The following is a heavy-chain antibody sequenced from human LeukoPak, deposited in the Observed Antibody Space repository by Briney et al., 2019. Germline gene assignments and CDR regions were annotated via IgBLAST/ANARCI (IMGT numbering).Heavy chain of an antibody. V-gene: IGHV1-18*01. CDR1: GYTFSNYG. CDR2: ISAYNGNT. J-gene: IGHJ6*02. Sequence: ASVKVSCKASGYTFSNYGISWVRQAPGQGLERMGWISAYNGNTNYAQNLQGRVTMTTDTSASTAFMELRSLRSDDTAVYYCARVGSSGWYVVDVWGQGTTVTVSS. CDR3: ARVGSSGWYVVDV. D-gene: IGHD6-19*01.